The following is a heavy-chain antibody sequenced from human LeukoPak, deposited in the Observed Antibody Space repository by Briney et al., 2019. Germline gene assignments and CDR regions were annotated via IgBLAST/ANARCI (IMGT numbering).Heavy chain of an antibody. CDR1: GFSFSTYV. V-gene: IGHV3-23*01. J-gene: IGHJ3*02. D-gene: IGHD3-10*02. CDR3: ARERITMIGGAFDI. CDR2: ISGRGTST. Sequence: GGSLRLSCAASGFSFSTYVMAWVRQAPGKGLEWVSSISGRGTSTYYADSVKGRFTISRDNSRNTLYLQMNSLRAEDTAVHYCARERITMIGGAFDIWGQGTMVTVSS.